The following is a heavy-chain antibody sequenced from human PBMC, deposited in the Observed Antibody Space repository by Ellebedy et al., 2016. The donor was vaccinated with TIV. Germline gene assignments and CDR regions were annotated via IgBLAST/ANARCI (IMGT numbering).Heavy chain of an antibody. CDR2: IYYSGST. J-gene: IGHJ1*01. Sequence: MPSETLSLTCTVSGGSISSGDYYWSWIRQPPGKGLEWIGYIYYSGSTYYNPSLKSRVTISVDTSKNQFSLKLSSVTAADTAVYYCARGDVGGTYFQHWGQGTLVTVSS. CDR1: GGSISSGDYY. D-gene: IGHD1-1*01. CDR3: ARGDVGGTYFQH. V-gene: IGHV4-30-4*01.